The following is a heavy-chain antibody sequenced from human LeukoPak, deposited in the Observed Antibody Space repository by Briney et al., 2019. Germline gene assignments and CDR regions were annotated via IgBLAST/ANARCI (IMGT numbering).Heavy chain of an antibody. D-gene: IGHD3-10*01. CDR3: ARDLGSGAFDI. J-gene: IGHJ3*02. V-gene: IGHV3-11*04. CDR2: ISSSGNTI. CDR1: GFAFSDYY. Sequence: GGSLRLSCAASGFAFSDYYMSWIRQAPGEGLESISYISSSGNTIHDADSLKGRFTISRDNARNSLYLQMNSLRVEDTAVYYCARDLGSGAFDIGGQGTMVTVSS.